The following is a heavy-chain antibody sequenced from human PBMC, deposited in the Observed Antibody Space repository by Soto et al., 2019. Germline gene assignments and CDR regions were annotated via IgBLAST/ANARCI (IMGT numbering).Heavy chain of an antibody. V-gene: IGHV3-23*01. CDR3: AKDRNYGRTEGYSGSWPDS. J-gene: IGHJ4*02. CDR1: GSTFSSYA. Sequence: PGGSLRPACAASGSTFSSYAMSWVRQAPGKGLEWVSAVSGSGGSTYYADSVKGRFTISRDNSTNTLYLQMNSLRAEDTAVYYCAKDRNYGRTEGYSGSWPDSWGQGTLVTVSS. CDR2: VSGSGGST. D-gene: IGHD5-12*01.